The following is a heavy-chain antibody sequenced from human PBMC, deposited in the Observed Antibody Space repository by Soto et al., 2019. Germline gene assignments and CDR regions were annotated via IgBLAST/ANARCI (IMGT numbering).Heavy chain of an antibody. CDR1: GYTFTDYG. D-gene: IGHD6-13*01. J-gene: IGHJ4*02. V-gene: IGHV1-8*01. Sequence: QVQLVQSGAEVKMPGASVKVSCKASGYTFTDYGINWVRQATGQGLEWMGWMNPKSGDTVYAQKLQGRVTMSTDTSTRTAYMELRSLRHDDTAVSYCARDLAAGTCDYWGQGTLVTVSS. CDR3: ARDLAAGTCDY. CDR2: MNPKSGDT.